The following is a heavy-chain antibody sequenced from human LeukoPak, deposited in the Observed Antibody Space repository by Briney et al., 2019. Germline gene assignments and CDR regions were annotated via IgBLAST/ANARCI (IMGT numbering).Heavy chain of an antibody. CDR2: IIPIFGTA. CDR1: GGTFSSYA. D-gene: IGHD6-19*01. Sequence: SVKVSCKASGGTFSSYAISWVRQAPGQGLEWMGGIIPIFGTANYAQKFQGRVTITADESTSTAYMELSSLRSEDTAVYYCVRASRPLIAVAGEFDYWGQGTLVTVSS. J-gene: IGHJ4*02. V-gene: IGHV1-69*13. CDR3: VRASRPLIAVAGEFDY.